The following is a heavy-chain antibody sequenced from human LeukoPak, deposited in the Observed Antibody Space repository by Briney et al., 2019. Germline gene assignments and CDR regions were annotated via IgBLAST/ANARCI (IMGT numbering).Heavy chain of an antibody. Sequence: PGGSLRLSCAASGFSFNSDRMDWVRQAPGKGLEWVANIKHDESEKNYLDSVKGRFTISRDNAQNSLYLQMNGLRVEDTAVYYCTRRLDDWGQGTPVTVSS. D-gene: IGHD3-16*01. V-gene: IGHV3-7*01. CDR2: IKHDESEK. CDR1: GFSFNSDR. J-gene: IGHJ4*02. CDR3: TRRLDD.